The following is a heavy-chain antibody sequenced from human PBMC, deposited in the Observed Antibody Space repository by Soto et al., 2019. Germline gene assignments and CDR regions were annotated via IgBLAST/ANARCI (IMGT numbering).Heavy chain of an antibody. CDR3: ARAPLKVWITGTRPYFDY. D-gene: IGHD1-20*01. J-gene: IGHJ4*02. V-gene: IGHV1-18*01. Sequence: ASVKVSCKASGYTFSNFGLSWVRQAPGQGLELMGWISPYNGNTKYSQKFQGRVTITRDTSASTAYMELSSLRSEDTAVYYCARAPLKVWITGTRPYFDYWGQGTLVTVSS. CDR1: GYTFSNFG. CDR2: ISPYNGNT.